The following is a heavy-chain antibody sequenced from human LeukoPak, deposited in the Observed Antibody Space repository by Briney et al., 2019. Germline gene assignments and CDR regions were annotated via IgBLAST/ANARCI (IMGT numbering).Heavy chain of an antibody. Sequence: AGGSLRLSCAASGFTFDDYAMHWVRQAPGEGLEWVSGISWNSGSIGYADSVKGRFTISRDNAKNSLYLQMNSLRAEDTALYYCAKARRRWYFDLWGRGTLVAVSS. CDR1: GFTFDDYA. V-gene: IGHV3-9*01. CDR3: AKARRRWYFDL. CDR2: ISWNSGSI. J-gene: IGHJ2*01.